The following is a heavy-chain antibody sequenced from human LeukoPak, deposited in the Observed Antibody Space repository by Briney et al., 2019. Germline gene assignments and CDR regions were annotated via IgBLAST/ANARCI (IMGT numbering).Heavy chain of an antibody. Sequence: GGSLRLSCVPSGFPFSSFAMTWVRQAPGKGLEWVSSISGSGGTTYYADSVKGRFTISRDSSKNMLYLHMNRLRAEDTAVYYCARARVRGPPNWFDPWGQGTLVTVSS. CDR1: GFPFSSFA. D-gene: IGHD3-10*01. J-gene: IGHJ5*02. CDR3: ARARVRGPPNWFDP. V-gene: IGHV3-23*01. CDR2: ISGSGGTT.